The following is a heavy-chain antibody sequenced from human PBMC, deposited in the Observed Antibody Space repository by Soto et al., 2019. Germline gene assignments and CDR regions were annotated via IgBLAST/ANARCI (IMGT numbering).Heavy chain of an antibody. CDR1: GGSISSGGYY. CDR3: ARVRPASSSLVYFYGMDV. Sequence: PSETLPLTCTVSGGSISSGGYYWSWIRQHPGKGLEWIGYIYYSGSTHYNPSLKSRVTMSVDASKNQFSLTLKSVTAADTAVYYCARVRPASSSLVYFYGMDVWGQGTTVTVSS. CDR2: IYYSGST. V-gene: IGHV4-31*03. D-gene: IGHD6-6*01. J-gene: IGHJ6*02.